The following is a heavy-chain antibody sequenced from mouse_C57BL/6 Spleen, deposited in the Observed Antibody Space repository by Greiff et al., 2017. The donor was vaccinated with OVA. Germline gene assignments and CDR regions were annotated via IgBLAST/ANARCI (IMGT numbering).Heavy chain of an antibody. Sequence: EVQLQQSGPELVKPGASVKISCKASGYSFTGYYMHWVKQSSEKSLEWIGEINPSTGGTSYNQKFKGKATLTVDKSSSTAYMQLKSLTSEDSAVYYCARDYDYERWYFDVWGTGTTVTVSS. D-gene: IGHD2-4*01. CDR2: INPSTGGT. CDR3: ARDYDYERWYFDV. J-gene: IGHJ1*03. CDR1: GYSFTGYY. V-gene: IGHV1-43*01.